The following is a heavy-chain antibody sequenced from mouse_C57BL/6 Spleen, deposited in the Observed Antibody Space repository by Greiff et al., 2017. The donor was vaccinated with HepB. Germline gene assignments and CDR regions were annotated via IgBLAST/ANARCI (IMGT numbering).Heavy chain of an antibody. CDR3: ARRFGSRPYYFDY. V-gene: IGHV3-6*01. D-gene: IGHD1-1*01. CDR2: ISYDGSN. CDR1: GYSITSGYY. J-gene: IGHJ2*01. Sequence: EVKLQESGPGLVKPSQSLSLTCSVTGYSITSGYYWNWIRQFPGNKLEWMGYISYDGSNNYNPSLKNRISITRDTSKNQFFLKLNSVTTEDTATYYCARRFGSRPYYFDYWGQGTTLTVSS.